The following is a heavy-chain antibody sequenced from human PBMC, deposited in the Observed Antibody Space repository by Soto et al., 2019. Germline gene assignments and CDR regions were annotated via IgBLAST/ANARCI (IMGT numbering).Heavy chain of an antibody. Sequence: GESLKISCSCSGYTFSNFWIAWVRHLPGKGLEWMGIIYPGDHETRYSPSFHGKVTISADKSINTAYLQWSSLEASDSAFYYCARSPRSSQYFDYWGQGALVTVSS. V-gene: IGHV5-51*01. CDR3: ARSPRSSQYFDY. CDR1: GYTFSNFW. D-gene: IGHD6-13*01. CDR2: IYPGDHET. J-gene: IGHJ4*02.